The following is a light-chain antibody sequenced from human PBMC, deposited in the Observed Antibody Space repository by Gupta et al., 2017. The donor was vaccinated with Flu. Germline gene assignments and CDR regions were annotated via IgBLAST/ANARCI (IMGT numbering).Light chain of an antibody. CDR1: SSNIGAGRD. V-gene: IGLV1-40*01. J-gene: IGLJ2*01. Sequence: QSVLTQPPSVSGAPGQRVTISCTGSSSNIGAGRDVHWYQQLPGTAPKLLIYGNNNRPSGVPDRFSGSKSDTSASLAITGLQAEDEAEYYCQSYDSSLSVVVFGGGTKLTVL. CDR2: GNN. CDR3: QSYDSSLSVVV.